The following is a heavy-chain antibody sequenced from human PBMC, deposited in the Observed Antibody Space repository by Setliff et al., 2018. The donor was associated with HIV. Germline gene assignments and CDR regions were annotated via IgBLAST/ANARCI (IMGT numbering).Heavy chain of an antibody. J-gene: IGHJ4*02. D-gene: IGHD3-10*01. CDR1: GFTFSNAW. V-gene: IGHV3-66*02. CDR2: IYGGGTT. Sequence: PGGSLRLSCAASGFTFSNAWMSWVRQAPGKGREWVSVIYGGGTTHYADSVKGRFTISRDNSKNTVYLQMNSLRVEDTAVYYCARELYREWDYWGQGTLVTVSS. CDR3: ARELYREWDY.